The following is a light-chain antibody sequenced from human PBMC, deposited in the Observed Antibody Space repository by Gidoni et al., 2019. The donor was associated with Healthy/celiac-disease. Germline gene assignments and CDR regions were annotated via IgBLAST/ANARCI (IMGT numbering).Light chain of an antibody. CDR1: QSVSSSY. Sequence: ELVLTQSPGTLSLSPGERATLSCRARQSVSSSYLAWYQQKPGQAPRLLLYGASSRATGIPYRFSGSGSGTDFTLTISRLEPEDFAVYYCQQYGSSPVTFXQXTRLEIK. J-gene: IGKJ5*01. V-gene: IGKV3-20*01. CDR3: QQYGSSPVT. CDR2: GAS.